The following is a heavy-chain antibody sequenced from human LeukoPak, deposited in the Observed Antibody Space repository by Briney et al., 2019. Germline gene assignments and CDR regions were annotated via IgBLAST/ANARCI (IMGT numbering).Heavy chain of an antibody. Sequence: SQTLSLTCALSGDSLSNSSVSWSWIRHPPWKGLEWLGRTYYRSTWYNDYAVSVKSQITINPDTSKNQFSLQLNSVRPDDTSICYCARGYGYAYHYGGRRTLVSVSS. CDR3: ARGYGYAYHY. D-gene: IGHD5-18*01. J-gene: IGHJ4*02. CDR2: TYYRSTWYN. CDR1: GDSLSNSSVS. V-gene: IGHV6-1*01.